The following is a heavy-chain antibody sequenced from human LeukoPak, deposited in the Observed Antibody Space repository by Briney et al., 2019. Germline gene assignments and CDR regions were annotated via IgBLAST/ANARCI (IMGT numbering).Heavy chain of an antibody. CDR3: ARTMVREAPLGPQLDY. V-gene: IGHV1-18*01. CDR2: ISAYNGNT. CDR1: GYTFTSYA. J-gene: IGHJ4*02. D-gene: IGHD3-10*01. Sequence: ASVTVSCKASGYTFTSYAITWVRQAPGQGLEWMGWISAYNGNTNYAQNLQGRVTMTTDTSTSTAYMELRSLRSEDTAVYYCARTMVREAPLGPQLDYWGQGTLVTISS.